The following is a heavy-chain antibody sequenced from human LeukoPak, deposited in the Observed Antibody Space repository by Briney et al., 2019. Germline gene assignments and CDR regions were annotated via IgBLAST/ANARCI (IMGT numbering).Heavy chain of an antibody. CDR1: GGSISSGGYY. CDR3: ASYPHDYGDYGGLDY. D-gene: IGHD4-17*01. Sequence: TSQTLSLTCTVSGGSISSGGYYWSWIRQPPGKGLEWIGEINHSGSTNYNPSLKSRVTISVDTSKNQFSLKLSSVTAADTAVYYCASYPHDYGDYGGLDYWGQGTLVTVSS. V-gene: IGHV4-30-2*01. J-gene: IGHJ4*02. CDR2: INHSGST.